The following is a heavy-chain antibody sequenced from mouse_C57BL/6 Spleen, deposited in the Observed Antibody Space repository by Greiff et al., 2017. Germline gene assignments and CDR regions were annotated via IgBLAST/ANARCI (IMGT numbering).Heavy chain of an antibody. V-gene: IGHV7-3*01. Sequence: EVKLMESGGGLVQPGGSLSLSCAASGFTFTDYYMSWVRQPPGKALEWLGFIRNKANGYTTEYSASVKGRFTISRDNSQSILYLQMNALRAEDSATYYCARVLGRAMDYWGQGTSVTVSS. CDR2: IRNKANGYTT. D-gene: IGHD4-1*01. CDR3: ARVLGRAMDY. J-gene: IGHJ4*01. CDR1: GFTFTDYY.